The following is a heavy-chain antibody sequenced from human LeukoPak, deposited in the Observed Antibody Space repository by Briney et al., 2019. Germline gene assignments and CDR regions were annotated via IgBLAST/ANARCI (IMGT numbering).Heavy chain of an antibody. CDR3: ARDRRYYYYDSSGYFQSDAFDI. D-gene: IGHD3-22*01. CDR1: GYTFSGYY. CDR2: INPNRGDT. Sequence: ASVKVSCKASGYTFSGYYIHWVRQAPGQGLEWMGWINPNRGDTKYVKNFQGRVTMTRDTSTTTAYMELSRLTSDDTAVYYCARDRRYYYYDSSGYFQSDAFDIWGQGTMVTVSS. J-gene: IGHJ3*02. V-gene: IGHV1-2*02.